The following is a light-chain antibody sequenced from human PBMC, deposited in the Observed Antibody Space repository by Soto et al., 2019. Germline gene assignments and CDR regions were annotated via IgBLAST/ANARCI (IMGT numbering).Light chain of an antibody. CDR2: DVS. CDR3: SSYTSSSTYV. J-gene: IGLJ1*01. Sequence: QSALTQPASVSGSPGQSITISCTGTSSDVGGYNYVSWYQQHPGKAHKLMIYDVSNRPSGVSNRFSGSKSGNTASLTISGLQVEDEADYYCSSYTSSSTYVFGTGTKGHRP. V-gene: IGLV2-14*01. CDR1: SSDVGGYNY.